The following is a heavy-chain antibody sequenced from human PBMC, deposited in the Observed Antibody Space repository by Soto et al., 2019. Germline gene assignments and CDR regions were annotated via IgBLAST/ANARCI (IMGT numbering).Heavy chain of an antibody. J-gene: IGHJ3*02. D-gene: IGHD3-16*01. CDR1: GGTFSSYT. CDR3: ARDSKRPRNVWDAFDI. Sequence: QVQLVQSGAEVKKPGSSVKVSCKASGGTFSSYTISWVRQAPGQGLEWMGRIIPILGIANYAQKFQGRVTITADKSTSTAYMELSSLISEDTAVYYCARDSKRPRNVWDAFDIWGQGTMITVSS. V-gene: IGHV1-69*08. CDR2: IIPILGIA.